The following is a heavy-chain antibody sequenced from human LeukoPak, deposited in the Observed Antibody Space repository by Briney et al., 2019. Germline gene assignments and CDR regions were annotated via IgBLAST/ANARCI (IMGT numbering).Heavy chain of an antibody. CDR2: INHSGST. V-gene: IGHV4-34*01. CDR3: ARCGNWNYRHYFDY. CDR1: GGSFSGYY. Sequence: PSETLSLTCAVYGGSFSGYYWSWIRQPPGKGLEWIGEINHSGSTNYNPSLKSRITISVDTSKNQFSLKLSSVTAADTAVYYRARCGNWNYRHYFDYWGQGTLVTVSS. J-gene: IGHJ4*02. D-gene: IGHD1-7*01.